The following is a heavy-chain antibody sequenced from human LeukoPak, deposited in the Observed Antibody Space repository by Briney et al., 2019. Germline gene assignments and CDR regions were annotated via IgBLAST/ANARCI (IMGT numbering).Heavy chain of an antibody. CDR2: IYTSGST. CDR3: ARAPAIAVAGVWFDP. D-gene: IGHD6-19*01. V-gene: IGHV4-61*02. CDR1: GGSISSGSYY. Sequence: SETLSLTRTVSGGSISSGSYYWGWIRQPAGKGLEWIGRIYTSGSTNYNPSPKSRVTISVDTSKNQFSLKLSSVTAADTAVYYCARAPAIAVAGVWFDPWGQGTLVTVSS. J-gene: IGHJ5*02.